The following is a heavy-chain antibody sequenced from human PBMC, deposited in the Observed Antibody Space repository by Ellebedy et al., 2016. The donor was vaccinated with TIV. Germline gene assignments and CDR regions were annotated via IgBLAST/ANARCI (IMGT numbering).Heavy chain of an antibody. D-gene: IGHD2-2*01. Sequence: GGSLRLSCVASGFTFSDPYMNWVRQAPGKGLEWVGRIKNKETSYITQYAASVKGRFTMSRDDSKNLLYLQMNSLRAEDTAVYYCARARGDIVVGVGGMDVWGQGTTVTVSS. CDR2: IKNKETSYIT. CDR3: ARARGDIVVGVGGMDV. V-gene: IGHV3-72*01. CDR1: GFTFSDPY. J-gene: IGHJ6*02.